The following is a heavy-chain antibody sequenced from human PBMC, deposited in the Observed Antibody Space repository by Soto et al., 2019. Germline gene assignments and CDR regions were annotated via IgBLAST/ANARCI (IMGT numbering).Heavy chain of an antibody. CDR3: ARTELPVVPAAIPFDY. V-gene: IGHV4-39*01. CDR2: IYYSGST. J-gene: IGHJ4*02. Sequence: QLQLQESGPGLVKPSETLSLTCTVSGGSISSSSYYWGWIRQPPGKGLEWIGSIYYSGSTYYNPSLKSRVTISVDTSKNQFSLKLSSVTAADTAVYYCARTELPVVPAAIPFDYWGQGTLVTVSS. D-gene: IGHD2-2*01. CDR1: GGSISSSSYY.